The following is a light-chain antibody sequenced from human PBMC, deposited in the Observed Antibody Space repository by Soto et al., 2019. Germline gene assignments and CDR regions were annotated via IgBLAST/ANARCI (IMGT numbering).Light chain of an antibody. CDR1: SSNIGAGYD. CDR3: QSYDSSLSVWV. V-gene: IGLV1-40*01. CDR2: GNS. J-gene: IGLJ3*02. Sequence: QAVVTQAPSVSGAPGQRVTISCTGSSSNIGAGYDVQWYQHLPGTAPKLLIHGNSNRPSGVPDRFSGSKSGTSASLAITGLQAEDEGDYYCQSYDSSLSVWVFGGGTKVTVL.